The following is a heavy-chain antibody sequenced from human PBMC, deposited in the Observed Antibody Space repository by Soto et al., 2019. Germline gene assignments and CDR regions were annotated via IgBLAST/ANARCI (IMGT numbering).Heavy chain of an antibody. CDR1: GFSFSNYA. Sequence: VQLLVPGGGSVQPGGSLRLSCAASGFSFSNYAMSWVRQAPGTGLEWVSAIDSGGGSTYYAASVKGRFSISRDNSMNTLYLQMNSLRAEDTAIYYCTKEHSNYPDNWFDPWGQGTLVTVSS. D-gene: IGHD4-4*01. CDR2: IDSGGGST. J-gene: IGHJ5*02. V-gene: IGHV3-23*01. CDR3: TKEHSNYPDNWFDP.